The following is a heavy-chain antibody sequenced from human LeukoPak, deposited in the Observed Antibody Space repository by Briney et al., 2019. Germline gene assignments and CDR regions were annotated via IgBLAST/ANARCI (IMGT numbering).Heavy chain of an antibody. J-gene: IGHJ4*02. CDR1: GGSFSGYY. CDR2: INHSGST. D-gene: IGHD5-12*01. Sequence: SETLSLTCAVYGGSFSGYYWSWIRQPPGKGLEWIGEINHSGSTNYNPSLKSRVTISVDTSKNQFSLKLSSVTAADTAVYYCARGDLRLRDYWGQGTLVTVSS. V-gene: IGHV4-34*01. CDR3: ARGDLRLRDY.